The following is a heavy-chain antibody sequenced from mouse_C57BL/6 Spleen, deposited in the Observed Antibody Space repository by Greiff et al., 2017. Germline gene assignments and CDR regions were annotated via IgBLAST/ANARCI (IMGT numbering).Heavy chain of an antibody. CDR3: ARRLYDYDEDAMDY. D-gene: IGHD2-4*01. V-gene: IGHV2-2*01. Sequence: VQVVESGPGLVQPSQSLSITCTVSGFSLTSYGVHWVRQSPGKGLEWLGVIWSGGSTDYNAAFISRLSISKDNSKSQVFFKMNSLQADDTAIYYCARRLYDYDEDAMDYWGQGTSVTVSS. CDR1: GFSLTSYG. CDR2: IWSGGST. J-gene: IGHJ4*01.